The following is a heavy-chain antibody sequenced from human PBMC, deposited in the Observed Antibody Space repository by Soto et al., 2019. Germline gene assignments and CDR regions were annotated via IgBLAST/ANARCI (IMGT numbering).Heavy chain of an antibody. CDR3: AKELLTNTVTTCGS. V-gene: IGHV3-30*18. D-gene: IGHD4-17*01. Sequence: QVQLVESGGGVVQPGRSLRLSCAASGFTFDSYGMHWVRQAPGKGLEWVAVISSDGNNKYYADSVKGRLTISRDNFKNTLYLQMSRLRADYTAVYYWAKELLTNTVTTCGSWGQGTLVTVSS. CDR1: GFTFDSYG. CDR2: ISSDGNNK. J-gene: IGHJ5*02.